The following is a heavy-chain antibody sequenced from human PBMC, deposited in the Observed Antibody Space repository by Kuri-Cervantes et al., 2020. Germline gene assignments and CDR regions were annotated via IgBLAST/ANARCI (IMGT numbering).Heavy chain of an antibody. D-gene: IGHD4-23*01. CDR3: AREVVIGVDDAFDI. J-gene: IGHJ3*02. Sequence: SLKISCAASGFTFSRYCMHWVRQAPGKGLVWVSRINSDGSSTSYADSVRGRFTISRDNAKNSLYLQMNSLRAEDTAMYYCAREVVIGVDDAFDIWGQGTMVTVSS. V-gene: IGHV3-74*01. CDR1: GFTFSRYC. CDR2: INSDGSST.